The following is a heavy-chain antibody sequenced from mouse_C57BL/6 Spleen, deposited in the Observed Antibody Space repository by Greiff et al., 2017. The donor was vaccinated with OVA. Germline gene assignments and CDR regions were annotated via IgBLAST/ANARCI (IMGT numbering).Heavy chain of an antibody. CDR3: SRGRCGNYEDYVDY. CDR2: IYTRSGNT. CDR1: GYTFTSYG. D-gene: IGHD2-1*01. Sequence: QVQLQQSGAELARPGASVKLSCKASGYTFTSYGISWVKQRTGQGLEWIGEIYTRSGNTYYNEKFKGKATMTADNSSSTAYMELRSLTSEDSAVYFCSRGRCGNYEDYVDYWGQGTTLTVSS. J-gene: IGHJ2*01. V-gene: IGHV1-81*01.